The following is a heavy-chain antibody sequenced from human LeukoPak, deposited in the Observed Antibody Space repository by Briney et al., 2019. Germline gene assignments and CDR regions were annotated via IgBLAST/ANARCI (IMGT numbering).Heavy chain of an antibody. CDR1: GGTFSSYA. CDR2: IIPIFGTA. CDR3: ARDYDILTGSYYYYMDV. V-gene: IGHV1-69*05. D-gene: IGHD3-9*01. J-gene: IGHJ6*03. Sequence: SVKVSCKASGGTFSSYAISWVQQAPGQGLEWMGRIIPIFGTANYAQKFQGRVTITTDESTSTAYMELSSLRSEDTAVYYCARDYDILTGSYYYYMDVWGKGTTVTVSS.